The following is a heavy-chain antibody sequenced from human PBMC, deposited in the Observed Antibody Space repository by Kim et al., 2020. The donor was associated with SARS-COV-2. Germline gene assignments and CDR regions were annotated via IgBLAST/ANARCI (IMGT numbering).Heavy chain of an antibody. V-gene: IGHV3-21*01. CDR3: ARDSPNYYDSSGYAFDI. CDR2: ISSSSSYI. D-gene: IGHD3-22*01. CDR1: GFTFSSYS. Sequence: GGSLRLSCAASGFTFSSYSMNWVRQAPGKGLEWVSSISSSSSYIYYADSVKGRFTISRDNAKNSLYLQMNSLRAEDTAVYYCARDSPNYYDSSGYAFDIWGKGQWSPSLQ. J-gene: IGHJ3*02.